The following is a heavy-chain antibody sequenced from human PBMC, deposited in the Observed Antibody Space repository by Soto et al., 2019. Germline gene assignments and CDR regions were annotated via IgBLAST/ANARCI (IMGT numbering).Heavy chain of an antibody. J-gene: IGHJ4*02. Sequence: EVQLLESGGDLVQPGGSLRLSCAAFGFIFSNYAMTWVRQAPGKGPEWVSTFTSGGSTYYRDTVKGRFTISRDNSKNTLYLQMNSLRAEDTAVYYCARTDKYNSLSSGWANRFDYWGQRTLVTVSS. CDR3: ARTDKYNSLSSGWANRFDY. D-gene: IGHD6-19*01. V-gene: IGHV3-23*01. CDR2: FTSGGST. CDR1: GFIFSNYA.